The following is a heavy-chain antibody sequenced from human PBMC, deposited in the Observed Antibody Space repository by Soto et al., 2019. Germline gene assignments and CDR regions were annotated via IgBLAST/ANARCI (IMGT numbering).Heavy chain of an antibody. V-gene: IGHV3-30-3*01. CDR1: EFTFSSYA. CDR2: ISYDGSNK. J-gene: IGHJ4*02. D-gene: IGHD6-13*01. CDR3: ARDGDRQQLPALGFDY. Sequence: QVQLVEAGGGVVQPGRSLRLSCAASEFTFSSYAMHWVRQAPGKGLEWVAVISYDGSNKYYADSVKGRFTISRDNSKNTLYLQMNSLRAEDTAVYYCARDGDRQQLPALGFDYWGQGTLVTVSS.